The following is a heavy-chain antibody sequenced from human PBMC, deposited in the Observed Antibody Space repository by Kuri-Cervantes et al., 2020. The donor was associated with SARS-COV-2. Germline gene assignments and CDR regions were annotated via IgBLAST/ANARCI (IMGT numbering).Heavy chain of an antibody. Sequence: SETLSLTCTVSGGSISSGSYYWSRIRQPAGKGLEWIGYIYTSGSTNYNPSLKSRVTISVDTSNNQVSLRLTSATAADTAVYYCGKVSWLQLWHRYSDSWGQGTLVTVSS. D-gene: IGHD5-18*01. V-gene: IGHV4-61*09. CDR2: IYTSGST. J-gene: IGHJ4*02. CDR3: GKVSWLQLWHRYSDS. CDR1: GGSISSGSYY.